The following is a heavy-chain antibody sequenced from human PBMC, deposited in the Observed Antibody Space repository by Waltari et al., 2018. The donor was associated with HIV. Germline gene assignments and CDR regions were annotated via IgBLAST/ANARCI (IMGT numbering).Heavy chain of an antibody. D-gene: IGHD2-2*01. CDR2: INHRGST. CDR1: GASISGYY. CDR3: ARGSIVLVPAATNYFDY. V-gene: IGHV4-34*01. Sequence: QVQLQQWGAGLLKPSETLSLPCSVYGASISGYYCPWIRQPPGKGLVWIGEINHRGSTNYNPSLKSRVTISVDTSKNQFSLKLSSVTAADTAVYYCARGSIVLVPAATNYFDYWGQGTLVTVSS. J-gene: IGHJ4*02.